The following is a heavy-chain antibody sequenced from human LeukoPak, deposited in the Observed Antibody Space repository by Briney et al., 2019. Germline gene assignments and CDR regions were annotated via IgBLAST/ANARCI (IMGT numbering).Heavy chain of an antibody. CDR3: ARSEELSLYSY. CDR1: GGSISSSSYY. D-gene: IGHD3-16*02. Sequence: SETLSLTCTVSGGSISSSSYYWGWIRQPPGKGLEWIGSIYYSGSTYYNPSLKSRVTISVDTSKNQFSLKLSSVTAADTAVYYCARSEELSLYSYWGQGTLVTVSS. V-gene: IGHV4-39*01. CDR2: IYYSGST. J-gene: IGHJ4*02.